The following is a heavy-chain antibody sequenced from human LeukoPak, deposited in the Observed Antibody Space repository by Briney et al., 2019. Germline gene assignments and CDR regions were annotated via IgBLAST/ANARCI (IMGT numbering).Heavy chain of an antibody. CDR1: GYTFTSYG. V-gene: IGHV1-18*01. CDR3: ARGLGFHRDYYDSSGDFDY. J-gene: IGHJ4*02. Sequence: ASVKVSFKASGYTFTSYGISWVRQAPGQGLEWMGWISAYNGNTNYAQKLQGRVTMTTDTSTSTAYMELRSLRSDDTAVYYCARGLGFHRDYYDSSGDFDYWGQGTLVTVSS. D-gene: IGHD3-22*01. CDR2: ISAYNGNT.